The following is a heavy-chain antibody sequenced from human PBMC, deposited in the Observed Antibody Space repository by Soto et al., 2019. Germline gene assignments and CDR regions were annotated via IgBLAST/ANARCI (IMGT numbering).Heavy chain of an antibody. CDR3: ARDRQGGPDP. J-gene: IGHJ5*02. V-gene: IGHV3-23*01. CDR2: ISASGRTT. CDR1: GFTFSDYD. Sequence: PGGSLRLSCAASGFTFSDYDMSWVRQAPGKGLEWVSAISASGRTTYYADSVKGRFTISRDNSKDTLYLQMNSLRVEDTAVFYFARDRQGGPDPSGPGFPVTVS. D-gene: IGHD2-15*01.